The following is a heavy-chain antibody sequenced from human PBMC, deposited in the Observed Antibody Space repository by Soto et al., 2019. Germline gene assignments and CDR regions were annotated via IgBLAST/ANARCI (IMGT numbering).Heavy chain of an antibody. D-gene: IGHD6-19*01. CDR1: GGSISSGGYY. V-gene: IGHV4-31*03. J-gene: IGHJ4*02. CDR2: IYYSGST. Sequence: QVQLQESGPGLVKPSQTLSLTCTVSGGSISSGGYYWSWIRQHPGKGLEWIGYIYYSGSTYYNPSLRSRVTISVDTSKNQFSLKLRSVTAADTAVYYCARGGVAASYFDYWGQGTLVTVSS. CDR3: ARGGVAASYFDY.